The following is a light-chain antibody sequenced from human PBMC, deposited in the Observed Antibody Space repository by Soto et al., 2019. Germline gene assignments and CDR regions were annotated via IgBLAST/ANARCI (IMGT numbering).Light chain of an antibody. CDR2: DVT. J-gene: IGLJ2*01. Sequence: QSALTQPRSVSGSPGQSVTISCTGTSSDIGAYNFVSWYQQHPGKAPKLMIYDVTARSSGVPDRFSGSKSGTTASLTISGLQDEDEADYYCCSYAGAHTFFGGGTKVTVL. V-gene: IGLV2-11*01. CDR3: CSYAGAHTF. CDR1: SSDIGAYNF.